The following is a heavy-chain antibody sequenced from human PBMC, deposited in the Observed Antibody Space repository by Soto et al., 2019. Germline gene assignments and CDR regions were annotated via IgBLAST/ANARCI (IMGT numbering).Heavy chain of an antibody. D-gene: IGHD3-3*01. CDR3: AGVEDYYYYYMDV. J-gene: IGHJ6*03. CDR2: IYYSGRT. V-gene: IGHV4-59*08. Sequence: PSETLSLTCTVSGGSISSYYWSWIRQPPGKGLEWIGYIYYSGRTNYNPSLKSRVTISVDTSKNQFSLKLSSVTAADTAVYYCAGVEDYYYYYMDVWGKGTTVTVSS. CDR1: GGSISSYY.